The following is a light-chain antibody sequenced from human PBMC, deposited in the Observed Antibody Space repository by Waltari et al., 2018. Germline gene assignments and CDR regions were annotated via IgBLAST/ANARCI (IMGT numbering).Light chain of an antibody. CDR2: EGR. V-gene: IGLV2-23*01. Sequence: QSALTQPASVSGSPGQSITISCTGISSDVGSYTLVPWYQQHPGKAPKLMIYEGRERPSGVSNRFSGSKSGNTASLTISGLQAEDEADYYCCSYAGSSTPNWVFGGGTKLTVL. J-gene: IGLJ3*02. CDR1: SSDVGSYTL. CDR3: CSYAGSSTPNWV.